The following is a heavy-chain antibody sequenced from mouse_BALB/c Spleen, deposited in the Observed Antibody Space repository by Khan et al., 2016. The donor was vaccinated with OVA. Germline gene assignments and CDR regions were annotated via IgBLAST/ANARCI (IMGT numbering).Heavy chain of an antibody. D-gene: IGHD2-10*02. CDR1: GYSFTGYF. J-gene: IGHJ2*01. Sequence: VQLQESGPELVKPGASVKISCKASGYSFTGYFMNWVMQSHGKSLEWIGRINPYNGDTFYNQKFKGKATLTVDNSSSTAHMELRSLASEDSAVYYCAREEYGNSYYFDYWGQGTTLTVSS. CDR3: AREEYGNSYYFDY. CDR2: INPYNGDT. V-gene: IGHV1-20*02.